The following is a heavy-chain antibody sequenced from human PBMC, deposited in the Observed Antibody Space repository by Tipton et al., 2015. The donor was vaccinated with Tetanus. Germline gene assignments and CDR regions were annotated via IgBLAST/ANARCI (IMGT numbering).Heavy chain of an antibody. D-gene: IGHD6-19*01. V-gene: IGHV6-1*01. Sequence: GLVKPSQTLSLTCAISGDSVSSNSAAWNWIRQSPSRGLEWLGRTYYRSKWYNDYAVSVKSRITINPDTSKNQFSLQLNSVTPEDTAVYYCARVTFDSSGSPGGVFYYYYYGMDVWGQGTTVTVSS. CDR1: GDSVSSNSAA. CDR2: TYYRSKWYN. CDR3: ARVTFDSSGSPGGVFYYYYYGMDV. J-gene: IGHJ6*02.